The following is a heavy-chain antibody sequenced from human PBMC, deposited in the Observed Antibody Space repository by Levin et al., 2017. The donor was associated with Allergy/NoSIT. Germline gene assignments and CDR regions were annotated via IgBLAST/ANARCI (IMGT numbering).Heavy chain of an antibody. CDR1: GFTFKNYG. J-gene: IGHJ6*02. CDR2: ISGSGDWI. Sequence: PGGSLRLSCVASGFTFKNYGMSWVRQAPGEGLEWVSAISGSGDWIYDGESVEGRFTISRDNSRNTLYLQMDNMRGDVTAKFFCAKWNQVAAHPPKRFHYGLEVWGQGTTVTVSS. D-gene: IGHD6-6*01. CDR3: AKWNQVAAHPPKRFHYGLEV. V-gene: IGHV3-23*01.